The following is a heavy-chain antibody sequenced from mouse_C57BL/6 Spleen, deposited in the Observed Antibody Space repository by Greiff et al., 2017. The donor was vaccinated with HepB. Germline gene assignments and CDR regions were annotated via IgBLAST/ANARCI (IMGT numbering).Heavy chain of an antibody. CDR3: TRGELIYAMDY. V-gene: IGHV1-15*01. CDR2: IDPETGGT. J-gene: IGHJ4*01. CDR1: GYTFTDYE. Sequence: LVESGAELVRPGASVTLSCKASGYTFTDYEMHWVKQTPVHGLEWIGAIDPETGGTAYNQKFKGKAILTADKSSSTAYMELRSLTSEDSAVYYCTRGELIYAMDYWGQGTSVTVSS.